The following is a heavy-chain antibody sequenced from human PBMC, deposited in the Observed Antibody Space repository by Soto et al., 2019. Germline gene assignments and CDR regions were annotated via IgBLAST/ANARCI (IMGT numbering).Heavy chain of an antibody. CDR3: AHTTGDAFFDS. D-gene: IGHD1-1*01. CDR2: IYWDDEK. J-gene: IGHJ4*02. V-gene: IGHV2-5*02. Sequence: QITLKESGPTLVKPTQTLTLTCTFSGFSLSSSGLGVGWIRQPPGKALEWLALIYWDDEKRYRPSLKSKLTITXNTSKNQVVLTITNMDPVDTATYYCAHTTGDAFFDSWGQGTLVTVSS. CDR1: GFSLSSSGLG.